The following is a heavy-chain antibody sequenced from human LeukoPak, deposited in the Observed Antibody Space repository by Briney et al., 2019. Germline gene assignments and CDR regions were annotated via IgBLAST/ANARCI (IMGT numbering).Heavy chain of an antibody. CDR1: GGSISSGGYY. D-gene: IGHD2-15*01. J-gene: IGHJ1*01. CDR2: IYYSRST. CDR3: ALGYCGGGSCCAREYFQH. V-gene: IGHV4-31*03. Sequence: KPSQTLSLACTVSGGSISSGGYYWAWIRQHPVNGLEWIGHIYYSRSTYYNPSLKSRGTLSVDTSQNTFSLGLSSVTAADAAVYYCALGYCGGGSCCAREYFQHWGQGTLVTVSS.